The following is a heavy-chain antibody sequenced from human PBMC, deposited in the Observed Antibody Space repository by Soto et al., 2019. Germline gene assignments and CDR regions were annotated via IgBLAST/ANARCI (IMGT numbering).Heavy chain of an antibody. CDR1: GFTFSSYA. J-gene: IGHJ3*02. Sequence: PGGSLRLSCAASGFTFSSYAMSWVRQAPGKGLEWVSAINGSGGSTYYADSVKGRFTISRDNAKNTLYLQMNSLRAEDTAVYYCARVGYYDFWIDIWGQGTMVTVSS. V-gene: IGHV3-23*01. D-gene: IGHD3-3*01. CDR3: ARVGYYDFWIDI. CDR2: INGSGGST.